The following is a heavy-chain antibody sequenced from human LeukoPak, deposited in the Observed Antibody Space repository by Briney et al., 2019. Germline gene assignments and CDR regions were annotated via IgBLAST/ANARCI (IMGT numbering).Heavy chain of an antibody. D-gene: IGHD6-19*01. CDR3: ARTGNLAVAGDY. CDR1: GFTFGDYA. CDR2: IKLDGNEK. J-gene: IGHJ4*02. Sequence: GGSLRLSCTASGFTFGDYAMSWFRQAPGKGLEWVANIKLDGNEKYYVDSVKGRFTISRDNAKSALYLQMNSLRAEDTAVYYCARTGNLAVAGDYWGQGTLVTVSS. V-gene: IGHV3-7*01.